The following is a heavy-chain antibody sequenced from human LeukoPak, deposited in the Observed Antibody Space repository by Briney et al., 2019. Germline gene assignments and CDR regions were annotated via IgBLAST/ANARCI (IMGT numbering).Heavy chain of an antibody. Sequence: SETLSLTCTVSGGSISSSSYYWGWIRQPPGKGLEWIGSIYYSGSTYYNPSLKSRVTISVDTSKNQFSLKLSSVTAADTAVYDCARHVGWFLFDYWGQGTLVTVSS. CDR3: ARHVGWFLFDY. J-gene: IGHJ4*02. D-gene: IGHD3-22*01. CDR2: IYYSGST. V-gene: IGHV4-39*01. CDR1: GGSISSSSYY.